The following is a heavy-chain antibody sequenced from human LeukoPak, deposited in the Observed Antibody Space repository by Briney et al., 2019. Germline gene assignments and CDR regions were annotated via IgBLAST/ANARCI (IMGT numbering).Heavy chain of an antibody. CDR1: GDSISSGSYY. V-gene: IGHV4-61*02. CDR2: IYTSGGT. J-gene: IGHJ6*03. CDR3: ARADYSSTWSHDYYYMDV. D-gene: IGHD6-13*01. Sequence: SQTLSLTCTVSGDSISSGSYYWNWIRQPAGKGLEWIGRIYTSGGTDYNPSLKSRVTISIDTSKNQFSLILSSVTAADTAIYYCARADYSSTWSHDYYYMDVWGKGTTVTVSS.